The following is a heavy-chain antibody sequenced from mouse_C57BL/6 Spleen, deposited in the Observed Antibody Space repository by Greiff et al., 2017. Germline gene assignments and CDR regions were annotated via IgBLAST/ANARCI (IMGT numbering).Heavy chain of an antibody. V-gene: IGHV1-69*01. CDR1: GYTFTSYW. D-gene: IGHD1-1*01. CDR2: IDPSDSYT. J-gene: IGHJ3*01. CDR3: ARGYYYGSSPFAY. Sequence: QVQLQQPGAELVMPGASVKLSCKASGYTFTSYWMPWVKQRPGQGLEWIGEIDPSDSYTNYNQKFKGKSTLTVDKSSSTAYMQLSSLTSEDSAVYYCARGYYYGSSPFAYWGQGTLVTVSA.